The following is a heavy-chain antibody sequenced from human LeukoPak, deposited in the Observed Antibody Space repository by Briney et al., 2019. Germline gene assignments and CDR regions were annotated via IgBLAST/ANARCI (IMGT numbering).Heavy chain of an antibody. J-gene: IGHJ5*02. V-gene: IGHV5-51*01. CDR1: GYSFTSYW. D-gene: IGHD4-17*01. CDR2: IYPGDSDT. Sequence: GESLKISCKGSGYSFTSYWIGWVRQMPGKGLEWMGIIYPGDSDTRYSPSFQGQVTISADKSISTAYLQWSSLKASDTAMYYCARAMTTYAQYNWFDPWGQGTLVTVSS. CDR3: ARAMTTYAQYNWFDP.